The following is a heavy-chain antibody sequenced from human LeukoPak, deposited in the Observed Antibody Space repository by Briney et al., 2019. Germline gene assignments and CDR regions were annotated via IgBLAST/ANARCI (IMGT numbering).Heavy chain of an antibody. CDR1: AFTFSRFA. Sequence: GGSLRLSCAASAFTFSRFAMSWVRQAPGKGREGVSAIRAGSDVTYYADVVKGRFTISRDNSKNMLFLQMNSLKVEDTAIYFCAQDWIDGDSGIDQWGQGTLVTVSA. D-gene: IGHD4-17*01. CDR2: IRAGSDVT. J-gene: IGHJ4*02. CDR3: AQDWIDGDSGIDQ. V-gene: IGHV3-23*01.